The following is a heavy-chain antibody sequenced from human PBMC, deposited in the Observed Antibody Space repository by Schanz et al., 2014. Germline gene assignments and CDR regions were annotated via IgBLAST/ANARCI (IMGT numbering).Heavy chain of an antibody. CDR2: INPSGGST. Sequence: QVQLVQSGDEVKKPGASVKVSCKASGYTFTSYGINWVRQAPGQGLEWMGIINPSGGSTRYGQKFQGRIAVTTDTSTSTVYLELSSLRSDDTALYYCARGTMPGTFDIWGQGTMVTVSS. V-gene: IGHV1-46*01. D-gene: IGHD2-2*01. CDR1: GYTFTSYG. J-gene: IGHJ3*02. CDR3: ARGTMPGTFDI.